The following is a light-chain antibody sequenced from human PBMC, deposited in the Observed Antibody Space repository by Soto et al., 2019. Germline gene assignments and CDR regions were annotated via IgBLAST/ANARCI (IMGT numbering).Light chain of an antibody. J-gene: IGLJ1*01. CDR3: SSYTSSTAYI. CDR1: SSDVGGYSY. CDR2: HVT. Sequence: QSALTQPASVSGSPGQSITISCTGTSSDVGGYSYVSWYQQHPGDAPKLMIYHVTNRPSGVSDRFSGSKSGNTASLTIPRPQAEDEADYNCSSYTSSTAYIFGTGTKLTVL. V-gene: IGLV2-14*03.